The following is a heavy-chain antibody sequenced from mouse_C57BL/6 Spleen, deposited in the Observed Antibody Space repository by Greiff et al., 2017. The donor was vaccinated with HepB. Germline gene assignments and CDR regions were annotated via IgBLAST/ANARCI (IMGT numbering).Heavy chain of an antibody. CDR3: AADYAHDGGFAY. Sequence: ESGPGLVKPSQSLSLTCSVTGYSITSGYYWNWIRQFPGNKLEWMGYISYDGSNNYNPSLKNRISITRDTSKNQFFLKLNSVTTEDTATYYCAADYAHDGGFAYWGQGTLVTVSA. CDR2: ISYDGSN. CDR1: GYSITSGYY. J-gene: IGHJ3*01. D-gene: IGHD6-5*01. V-gene: IGHV3-6*01.